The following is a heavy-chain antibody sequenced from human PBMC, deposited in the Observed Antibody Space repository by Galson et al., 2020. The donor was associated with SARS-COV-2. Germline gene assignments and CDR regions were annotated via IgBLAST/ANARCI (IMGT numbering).Heavy chain of an antibody. CDR2: ISYDGSNK. Sequence: GESLKISCAASGFTFSSYAMHWVRQAPGKGLEWVAVISYDGSNKYYADSVEGRFTISRDNSKSTLYLQMNSLRAEDTAVYYCASEPYYDSTGYLHWGQGTLGAVSA. CDR1: GFTFSSYA. V-gene: IGHV3-30*04. J-gene: IGHJ4*02. CDR3: ASEPYYDSTGYLH. D-gene: IGHD3-22*01.